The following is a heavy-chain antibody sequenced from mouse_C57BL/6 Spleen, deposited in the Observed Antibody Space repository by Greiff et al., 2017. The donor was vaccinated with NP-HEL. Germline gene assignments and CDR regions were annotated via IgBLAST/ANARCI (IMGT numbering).Heavy chain of an antibody. D-gene: IGHD2-13*01. J-gene: IGHJ2*01. CDR1: GFTFTDYY. CDR3: ARSDYWGSFDY. CDR2: IRNKANGYTT. V-gene: IGHV7-3*01. Sequence: EVQLVESGGGLVQPGGSLSLSCAASGFTFTDYYMSWVRQPPGKVLEWLGIIRNKANGYTTEYSASVKGRFTISRDNSQSILYLQMSTLRAEDSAAYYCARSDYWGSFDYWGQGTPLTVSS.